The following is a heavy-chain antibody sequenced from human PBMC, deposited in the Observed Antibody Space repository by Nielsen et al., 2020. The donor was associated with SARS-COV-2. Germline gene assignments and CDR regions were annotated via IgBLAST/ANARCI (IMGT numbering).Heavy chain of an antibody. CDR3: ARGDTAMALFDY. D-gene: IGHD5-18*01. V-gene: IGHV4-38-2*02. CDR1: GYSISSGYY. J-gene: IGHJ4*02. Sequence: SETLSLTCTVSGYSISSGYYWGWIRQPPGKGLEWIGSIYHSGSTYYNPSLKSRVTISVDTSKNQFSLKLSSVTAADTAVYYCARGDTAMALFDYWGQGTLVTVSS. CDR2: IYHSGST.